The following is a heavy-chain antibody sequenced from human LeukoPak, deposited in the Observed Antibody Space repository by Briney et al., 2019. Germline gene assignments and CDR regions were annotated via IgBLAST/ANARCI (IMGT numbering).Heavy chain of an antibody. J-gene: IGHJ4*02. Sequence: SETLSLTCAVYGGSFSGYYWSWIRQPPGKGLEWIGEINHSGSTNYNPSLKSRVTISVDTSKNQFSLKLSSVTATDTAVYYCARAGYCSSTSCYVPWGQGTLVTVSS. CDR3: ARAGYCSSTSCYVP. CDR2: INHSGST. V-gene: IGHV4-34*01. D-gene: IGHD2-2*01. CDR1: GGSFSGYY.